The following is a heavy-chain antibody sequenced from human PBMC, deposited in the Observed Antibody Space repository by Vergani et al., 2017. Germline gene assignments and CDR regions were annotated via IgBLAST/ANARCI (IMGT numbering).Heavy chain of an antibody. Sequence: QVQLVESGGGVVQPGRSLRLSCAASGFTFSSYGMHWVRQAPGKGLEWVAVIWYDGSNKYYADSVKGRFTISRDNSKNTLYLQMNSLRAEDTAVYYCAKEGHRGGIAAAGTAIDYWGQGTLVTVSS. CDR1: GFTFSSYG. CDR3: AKEGHRGGIAAAGTAIDY. CDR2: IWYDGSNK. J-gene: IGHJ4*02. V-gene: IGHV3-33*06. D-gene: IGHD6-13*01.